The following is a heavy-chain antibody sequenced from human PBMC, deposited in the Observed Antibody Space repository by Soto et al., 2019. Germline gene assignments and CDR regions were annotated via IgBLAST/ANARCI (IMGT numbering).Heavy chain of an antibody. J-gene: IGHJ4*02. CDR2: IYYSGST. Sequence: PSETLSLTCAVSGYSISSSNWWGWIRQPPGKGLEWIGYIYYSGSTYYNPSLKSRVTMSVDTSKNQSSLKLSSVTAADTAVYFCVILSIEPRLFLTPCHYSGLGTPVTGTS. V-gene: IGHV4-28*01. D-gene: IGHD6-6*01. CDR3: VILSIEPRLFLTPCHY. CDR1: GYSISSSNW.